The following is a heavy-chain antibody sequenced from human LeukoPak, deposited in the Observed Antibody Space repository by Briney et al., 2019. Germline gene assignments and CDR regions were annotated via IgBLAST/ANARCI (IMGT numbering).Heavy chain of an antibody. CDR3: ARVFTIPLYHYYHMDL. J-gene: IGHJ6*03. CDR1: GYTFTSYD. D-gene: IGHD3-3*01. V-gene: IGHV1-8*03. Sequence: GASVKVSCKASGYTFTSYDINWVRQATGQGLEWMGWMNPNSGNTGYAQKFQGRVTITRNTSISTAYMELTSLRSADTDLYYGARVFTIPLYHYYHMDLWGKGTTVTVPS. CDR2: MNPNSGNT.